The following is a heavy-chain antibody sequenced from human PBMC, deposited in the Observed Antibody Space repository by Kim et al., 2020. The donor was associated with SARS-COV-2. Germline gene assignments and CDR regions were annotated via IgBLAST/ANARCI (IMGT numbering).Heavy chain of an antibody. CDR3: ARGGEQYGEINNWFDP. V-gene: IGHV3-30-3*01. J-gene: IGHJ5*02. CDR1: GFTFSSYA. CDR2: ISYDGSNK. D-gene: IGHD4-17*01. Sequence: GGSLRLSCAASGFTFSSYAMHWVRQAPGKGLEWVAVISYDGSNKYYADSVKGRFTISRDNSKNTLYLQMNSLRAEDTAVYYCARGGEQYGEINNWFDPWGQGTLVTVSS.